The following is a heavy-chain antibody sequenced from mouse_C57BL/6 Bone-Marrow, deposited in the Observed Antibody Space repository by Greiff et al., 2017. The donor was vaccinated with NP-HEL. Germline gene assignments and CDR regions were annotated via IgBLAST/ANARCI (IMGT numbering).Heavy chain of an antibody. D-gene: IGHD2-3*01. CDR1: GYSITSGYY. J-gene: IGHJ3*01. CDR2: ISYDGSN. Sequence: EVQVVESGPGLVKPSQSLSLTCSVTGYSITSGYYWNWIRQFPGNKLEWMGYISYDGSNNYNPSLKNRISITRDTSKNQFFLKLNSVTTEDTATYYCATLIYDGYYWFAYWSQGTLVTVSA. V-gene: IGHV3-6*01. CDR3: ATLIYDGYYWFAY.